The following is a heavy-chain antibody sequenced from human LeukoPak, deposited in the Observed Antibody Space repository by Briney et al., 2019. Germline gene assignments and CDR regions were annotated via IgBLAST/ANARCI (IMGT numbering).Heavy chain of an antibody. CDR3: AREVMDNLRFDY. Sequence: ASVKVSCKASGYTXTSYYMHWVRQAPGQGLEWMGIINPSGGDTSYAQKFQGRLTMTRGTSTNTVYMELTSLRSEDTAVYYCAREVMDNLRFDYWGQGTLVTVSS. V-gene: IGHV1-46*01. CDR1: GYTXTSYY. CDR2: INPSGGDT. J-gene: IGHJ4*02. D-gene: IGHD1-14*01.